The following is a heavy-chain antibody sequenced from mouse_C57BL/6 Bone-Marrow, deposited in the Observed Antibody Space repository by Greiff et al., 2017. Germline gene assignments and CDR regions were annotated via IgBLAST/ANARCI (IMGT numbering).Heavy chain of an antibody. CDR2: IDPEDGDT. D-gene: IGHD1-1*02. Sequence: DVQLVESGAELVRPGASVKLSCTASGYNINDDYMHWVKQRPEQGLEWIGWIDPEDGDTEYASKFQGKATITADTSSNTAYLQLSSLTSEDTAVYYCTTGGYYAMEYGVRGTAVTVS. CDR3: TTGGYYAMEY. J-gene: IGHJ4*01. V-gene: IGHV14-4*01. CDR1: GYNINDDY.